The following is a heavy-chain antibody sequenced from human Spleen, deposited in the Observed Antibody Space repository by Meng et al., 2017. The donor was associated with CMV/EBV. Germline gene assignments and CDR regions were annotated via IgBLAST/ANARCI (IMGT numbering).Heavy chain of an antibody. J-gene: IGHJ4*02. D-gene: IGHD3-10*01. CDR1: GYSISSGYY. CDR3: ARDLLVDRGVRGVFDF. CDR2: IYHSGST. Sequence: SETLSLTCTVSGYSISSGYYWGWIRQPPGKGLECIGSIYHSGSTFYNPSLKSRVTISVDTSKNQFSLKLSSVTAADTAVYYCARDLLVDRGVRGVFDFWGQGTLVTVSS. V-gene: IGHV4-38-2*02.